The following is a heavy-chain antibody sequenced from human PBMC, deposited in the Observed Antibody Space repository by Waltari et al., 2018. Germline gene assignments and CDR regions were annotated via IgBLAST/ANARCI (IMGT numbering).Heavy chain of an antibody. CDR1: GGTTKSYA. J-gene: IGHJ4*02. Sequence: QVQVGQSGAEVKKPGSSVKVYCTASGGTTKSYAFSWVRQVSGQGLAWLGGITPLYGSTFYSPKFEGRVIIAADTLSGTIYMDLAGLTTEDTAVYYCARDLGGEAPLAFWGQGTLVSVS. CDR2: ITPLYGST. CDR3: ARDLGGEAPLAF. V-gene: IGHV1-69*14.